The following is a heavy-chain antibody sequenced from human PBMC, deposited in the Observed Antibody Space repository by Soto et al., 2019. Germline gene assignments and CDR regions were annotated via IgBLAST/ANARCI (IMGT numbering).Heavy chain of an antibody. CDR3: AGGIAARPLGY. CDR1: GGSISSYY. D-gene: IGHD6-6*01. CDR2: IYYSGST. J-gene: IGHJ4*02. V-gene: IGHV4-59*12. Sequence: TLSLTCTVSGGSISSYYWSWIRQPPGKGLEWIGYIYYSGSTNYNPSLKSRVTISVDRSKNQFSLKLSSVTAADTAVYYCAGGIAARPLGYWGQGTLVTVSS.